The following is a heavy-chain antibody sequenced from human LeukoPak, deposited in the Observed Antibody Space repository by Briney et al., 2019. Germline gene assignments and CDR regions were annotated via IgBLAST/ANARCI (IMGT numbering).Heavy chain of an antibody. V-gene: IGHV3-20*04. CDR2: INWNGGST. J-gene: IGHJ4*02. D-gene: IGHD3-10*01. CDR1: GFTFDDYG. Sequence: PGGSLRLSCAASGFTFDDYGMSWVRQAPGKGLEWVSGINWNGGSTGYADSVKGRFTISRDNAKNSLYLQMNSLRAEDTALYYCARVFGIRESGYFDYWGQGTLVTVSS. CDR3: ARVFGIRESGYFDY.